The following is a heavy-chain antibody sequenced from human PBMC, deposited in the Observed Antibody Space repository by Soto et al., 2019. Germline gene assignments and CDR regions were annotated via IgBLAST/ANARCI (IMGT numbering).Heavy chain of an antibody. CDR2: ISGSGDIT. D-gene: IGHD7-27*01. CDR1: GFTFSTSS. J-gene: IGHJ3*02. Sequence: EVQVLESGGDLVQPGGSLRLTCSVSGFTFSTSSMNWVRQAPGKALEWVSSISGSGDITYYAGSVKGRSTTSRDNCKSTVYLQMNSLRVEDTAVYHCAKGGDTPIADAFDIWGQGTKVTVSS. V-gene: IGHV3-23*01. CDR3: AKGGDTPIADAFDI.